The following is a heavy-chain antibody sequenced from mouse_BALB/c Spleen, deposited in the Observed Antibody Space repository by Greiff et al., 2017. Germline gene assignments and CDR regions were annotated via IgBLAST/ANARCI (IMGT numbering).Heavy chain of an antibody. J-gene: IGHJ2*01. V-gene: IGHV1-7*01. Sequence: VQLQQSGAELAKPGASVKMSCKASGYTFTSYWMHWVKQRPGQGLEWIGYINPSTGYTEYNQKFKDKATLTADKSSSTAYMQLSSLTSEDSAVYYCARSGVVAHFDYWGQGTTLTVSS. D-gene: IGHD1-1*01. CDR3: ARSGVVAHFDY. CDR1: GYTFTSYW. CDR2: INPSTGYT.